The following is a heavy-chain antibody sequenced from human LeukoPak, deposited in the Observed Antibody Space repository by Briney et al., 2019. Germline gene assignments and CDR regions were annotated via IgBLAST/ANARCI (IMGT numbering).Heavy chain of an antibody. D-gene: IGHD2-21*02. V-gene: IGHV3-23*01. Sequence: PGGSLRLSCAASGFTFSSYGMHWVRQAPGKGLEWVSAISGSGGSTYYADSVKGRFTISRDNSKNTLYLQMNSLRAEDTAVYYCAKERVTIAYCGGDCYFPLNWFDPWGQGTLVTVSS. CDR3: AKERVTIAYCGGDCYFPLNWFDP. CDR2: ISGSGGST. J-gene: IGHJ5*02. CDR1: GFTFSSYG.